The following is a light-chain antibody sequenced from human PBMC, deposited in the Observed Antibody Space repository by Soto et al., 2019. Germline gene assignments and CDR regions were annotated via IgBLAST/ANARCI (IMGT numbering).Light chain of an antibody. CDR2: DVN. CDR1: SSDVGGSNY. CDR3: TSYRRGPLYV. J-gene: IGLJ1*01. Sequence: QSVLTQPASVSGSPGQSITVSCTGISSDVGGSNYVSWYQQHPGKAPRLIIFDVNNRPSGVSPRFSGSKSGNTASLTISGLQAEDEAHYFCTSYRRGPLYVCGPGTKVTVL. V-gene: IGLV2-14*03.